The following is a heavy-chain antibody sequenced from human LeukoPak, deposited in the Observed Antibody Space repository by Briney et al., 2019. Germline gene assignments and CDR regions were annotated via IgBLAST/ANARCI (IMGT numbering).Heavy chain of an antibody. CDR2: IYSGGST. J-gene: IGHJ3*02. Sequence: PGGSLRLSCTASGFTFGDYAMSWVRQAPGKGLEWVSVIYSGGSTYYADSVKGRFTISRDNSKNTLYLQMNSLRAEDTAVYYCARYALPYYGSSDGPFDAFDIWGQGTMVTVSS. CDR3: ARYALPYYGSSDGPFDAFDI. CDR1: GFTFGDYA. D-gene: IGHD3-22*01. V-gene: IGHV3-53*01.